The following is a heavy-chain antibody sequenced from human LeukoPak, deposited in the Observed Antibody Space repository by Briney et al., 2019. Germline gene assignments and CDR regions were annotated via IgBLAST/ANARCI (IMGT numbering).Heavy chain of an antibody. J-gene: IGHJ4*02. CDR3: ARGYSSSFGDY. CDR2: ISGSGGST. D-gene: IGHD6-13*01. Sequence: GGSLRLSCGASGFTFSSYAMTWVRQAPGKGLEWVSAISGSGGSTYYADSVKGRFTISRDNSKNTLYLQMNSLRAEDTAVYYCARGYSSSFGDYWGQGTLVTVSS. V-gene: IGHV3-23*01. CDR1: GFTFSSYA.